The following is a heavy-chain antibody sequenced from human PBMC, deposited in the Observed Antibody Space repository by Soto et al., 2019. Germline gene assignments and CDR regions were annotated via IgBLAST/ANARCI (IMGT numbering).Heavy chain of an antibody. CDR1: GGSLSGYF. Sequence: PSETLSLTCDGYGGSLSGYFWSWIRQSPGKGLEWIGEINHSGSSTNYNPSLKGRVTMSVDTSKKQFSLHLTSVTVADTAVYYCTRQFGFYRGARQPYYYYYYGVDVWGQGTTVTVSS. V-gene: IGHV4-34*01. CDR3: TRQFGFYRGARQPYYYYYYGVDV. D-gene: IGHD3-3*01. J-gene: IGHJ6*02. CDR2: INHSGSST.